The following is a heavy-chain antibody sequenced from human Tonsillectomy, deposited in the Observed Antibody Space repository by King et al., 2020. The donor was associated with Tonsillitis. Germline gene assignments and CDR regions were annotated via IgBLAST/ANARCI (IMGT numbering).Heavy chain of an antibody. CDR3: GCVVGATQRDAFDI. CDR1: GFTFSTYA. D-gene: IGHD1-26*01. V-gene: IGHV3-30*04. CDR2: ISDDGRNK. Sequence: VQLVESGGGVVQPGRSLRLSCAASGFTFSTYALHWVRQAPGKGLEWVAVISDDGRNKYYADSVKGRFTISRDNSKNTLYRQMHYLRAEDTYVYHCGCVVGATQRDAFDIWGQGKTVAVSS. J-gene: IGHJ3*02.